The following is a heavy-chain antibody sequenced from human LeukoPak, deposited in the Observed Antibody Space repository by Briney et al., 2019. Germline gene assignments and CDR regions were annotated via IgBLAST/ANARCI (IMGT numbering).Heavy chain of an antibody. V-gene: IGHV1-2*04. CDR2: MNPNSGGT. Sequence: ASVKVSCKASGYPFTSYDINWVRQATGQGLEWMGWMNPNSGGTNYAQKFQGWVTMTRDTSISTAYMELSRLRSDDTAVYYCARDRVERYSYGKDYNYGMDVWGQGTTVTVSS. J-gene: IGHJ6*02. D-gene: IGHD5-18*01. CDR3: ARDRVERYSYGKDYNYGMDV. CDR1: GYPFTSYD.